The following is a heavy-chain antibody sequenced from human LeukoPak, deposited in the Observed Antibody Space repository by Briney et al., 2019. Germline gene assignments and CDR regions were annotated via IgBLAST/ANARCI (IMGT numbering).Heavy chain of an antibody. CDR2: INHSGST. V-gene: IGHV4-34*01. CDR3: ARGTDYEDWFDP. D-gene: IGHD4-17*01. Sequence: PSDTLSLTYAVYGEPFSRYYWRWIRHPPGKGLEWIGEINHSGSTNYNPSLKSRVTISVDTSKNQFSLKLSSVTAADTAVYYCARGTDYEDWFDPWGQGTLVTVSS. CDR1: GEPFSRYY. J-gene: IGHJ5*02.